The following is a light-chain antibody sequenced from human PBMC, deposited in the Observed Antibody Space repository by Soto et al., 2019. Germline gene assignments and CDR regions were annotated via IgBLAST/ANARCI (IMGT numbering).Light chain of an antibody. V-gene: IGKV1-5*01. CDR1: QSVSSW. CDR3: QQVNSYPLT. J-gene: IGKJ4*01. CDR2: AAS. Sequence: VHMTHAPSTLSASVGYRVTITCLSIQSVSSWLAWYQQKPGKDPKLLIYAASTLQSGVPSRFSGSESGTDFTLTISSLQPEDFATYYCQQVNSYPLTFGGGTKVDIK.